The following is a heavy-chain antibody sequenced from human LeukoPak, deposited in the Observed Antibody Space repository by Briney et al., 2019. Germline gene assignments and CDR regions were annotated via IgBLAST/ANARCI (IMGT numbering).Heavy chain of an antibody. Sequence: SQTLSLTCAISGDSVSSKSAAWNWIRQSPSRGLEWLGRTYYRSKWFNDYAVSVKSRITVNPDTSENQFSLQLNSVTPEDTAVYYCTRAFLYSSSSTFDYWGQGTLVTVSS. J-gene: IGHJ4*02. CDR3: TRAFLYSSSSTFDY. CDR2: TYYRSKWFN. CDR1: GDSVSSKSAA. V-gene: IGHV6-1*01. D-gene: IGHD6-13*01.